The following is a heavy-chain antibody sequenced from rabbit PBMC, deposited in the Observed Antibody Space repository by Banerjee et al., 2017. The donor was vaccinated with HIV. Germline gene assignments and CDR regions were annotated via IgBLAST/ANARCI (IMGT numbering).Heavy chain of an antibody. CDR2: ISAGSSGYT. D-gene: IGHD8-1*01. CDR3: ARDTGTSFSTYGMDL. J-gene: IGHJ6*01. V-gene: IGHV1S45*01. CDR1: GIDFSSYYY. Sequence: QEQLVESGGGLVQPGGSLKLSCKASGIDFSSYYYMCWVRQAPGKGLEWIACISAGSSGYTYYASWAKGRFTISKTSSTTVTLQLTSLTAADTATYFCARDTGTSFSTYGMDLWGPGTLVTVS.